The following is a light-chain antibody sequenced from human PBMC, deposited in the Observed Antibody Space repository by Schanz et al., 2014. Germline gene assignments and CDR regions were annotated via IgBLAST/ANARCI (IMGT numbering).Light chain of an antibody. Sequence: QSALTQPPSASGSLGQSVTISCTGTSSDVGGYNYVSWYQQHPGKAPKLMIYEGSKRPSGVSNRFSGSKSGNTASLTISGLQAEDEADYYCSSYAGSYTLVFGGGTKLTVL. CDR2: EGS. CDR3: SSYAGSYTLV. J-gene: IGLJ2*01. CDR1: SSDVGGYNY. V-gene: IGLV2-8*01.